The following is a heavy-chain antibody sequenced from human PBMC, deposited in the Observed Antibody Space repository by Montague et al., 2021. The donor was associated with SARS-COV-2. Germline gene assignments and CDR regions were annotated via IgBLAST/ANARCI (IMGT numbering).Heavy chain of an antibody. V-gene: IGHV6-1*01. CDR1: GDSVGSNTAA. J-gene: IGHJ4*02. CDR2: TNYRSKWTS. CDR3: VRDTGSAQAGFDA. D-gene: IGHD4-17*01. Sequence: CAISGDSVGSNTAACNWIRQSPSGGLQSLGRTNYRSKWTSDYATSVEGRISIDPDTSKNQFFLHLRSVTPEDTGVYYCVRDTGSAQAGFDAWGQGTLVTVSS.